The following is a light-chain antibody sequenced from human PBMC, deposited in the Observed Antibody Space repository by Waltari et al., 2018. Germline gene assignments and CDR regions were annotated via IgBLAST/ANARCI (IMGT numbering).Light chain of an antibody. J-gene: IGLJ7*01. Sequence: QSVLTQPPSVSAAPGQRVTISCPGGSSNIGNTYVSCYRQFPGTAPKLLIYENTERPSGIPGRFSGSKSGTSATLDITGLQAGDEADYYCGTWDSSLSGAVFGGGTHLTVL. CDR1: SSNIGNTY. CDR2: ENT. CDR3: GTWDSSLSGAV. V-gene: IGLV1-51*02.